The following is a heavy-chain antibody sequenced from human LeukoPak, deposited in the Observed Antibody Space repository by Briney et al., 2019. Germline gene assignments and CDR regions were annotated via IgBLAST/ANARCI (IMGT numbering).Heavy chain of an antibody. CDR1: VASLSGYY. CDR2: IYISDNA. D-gene: IGHD6-13*01. J-gene: IGHJ3*02. Sequence: PSETLSLTCTASVASLSGYYWSWIRQPAEKGLEWIGRIYISDNARYNPSLKGRATLSIDTSKNQFSLILRSVTAADTAVYYCARDRDIAADGMEGGDAFDIWGPGTMVTVSP. CDR3: ARDRDIAADGMEGGDAFDI. V-gene: IGHV4-4*07.